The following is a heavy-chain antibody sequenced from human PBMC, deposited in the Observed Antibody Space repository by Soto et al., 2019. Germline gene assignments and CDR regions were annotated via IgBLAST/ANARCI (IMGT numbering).Heavy chain of an antibody. V-gene: IGHV1-3*01. D-gene: IGHD6-19*01. CDR3: ARGSTSGWPLDS. CDR2: INAGNGDI. J-gene: IGHJ4*02. Sequence: ASVKVSCKASGYTFTGYAMHLVRQAPGQRLEWMGWINAGNGDIKYSEKFQARVTFTRDTSASTAYMDFSDLRSEDTAVYYCARGSTSGWPLDSWGQGTLVTVSS. CDR1: GYTFTGYA.